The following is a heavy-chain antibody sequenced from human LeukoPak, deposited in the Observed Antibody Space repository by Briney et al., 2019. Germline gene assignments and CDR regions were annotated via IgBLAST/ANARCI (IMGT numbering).Heavy chain of an antibody. CDR2: INWNGGST. D-gene: IGHD3-3*01. CDR3: ARALYYDFWSGSPDDAFDI. J-gene: IGHJ3*02. CDR1: GFTFDDYG. V-gene: IGHV3-20*01. Sequence: GGSLRLSCAASGFTFDDYGMSWVRQAPGKGLEWVSGINWNGGSTGYADSVKGRFTISRDNAKNSLYLQMNSLRAEDTALYHCARALYYDFWSGSPDDAFDIWGQGTMVTVSS.